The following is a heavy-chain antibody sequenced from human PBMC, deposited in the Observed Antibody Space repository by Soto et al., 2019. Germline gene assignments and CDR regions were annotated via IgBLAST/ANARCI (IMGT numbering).Heavy chain of an antibody. D-gene: IGHD3-3*01. V-gene: IGHV3-48*02. J-gene: IGHJ6*02. CDR1: GFTFSSYS. CDR3: AREYYDFWSGYPAYYYGMDV. Sequence: GGSLRLSCAASGFTFSSYSMNWVRQAPGKGLEWVSYISSSSSTIYYADSVKGRFTISRDNAKNSLYLQMNSLRDEDTAVYYCAREYYDFWSGYPAYYYGMDVWGQGTTVTVSS. CDR2: ISSSSSTI.